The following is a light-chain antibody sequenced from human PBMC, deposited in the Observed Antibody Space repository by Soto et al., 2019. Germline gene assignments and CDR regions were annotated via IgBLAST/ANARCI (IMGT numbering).Light chain of an antibody. Sequence: QSALTQPASVSGSPGQSIAISCTGTSSDVGGYKYVSWYQQHPGKVPKLIIYDVNNRPSGVSDRFSGSKSGNTASLTISGLQPEDEADYYCSSFTTSSTLVFGTGTKVTVL. J-gene: IGLJ1*01. V-gene: IGLV2-14*03. CDR1: SSDVGGYKY. CDR2: DVN. CDR3: SSFTTSSTLV.